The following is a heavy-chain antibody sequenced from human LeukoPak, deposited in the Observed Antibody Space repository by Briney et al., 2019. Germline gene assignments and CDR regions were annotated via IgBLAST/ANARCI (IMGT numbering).Heavy chain of an antibody. V-gene: IGHV4-59*01. CDR2: IYYTGST. D-gene: IGHD4-23*01. CDR1: GGSISNYY. CDR3: ARGHYGGNQLFDY. Sequence: PSETLSLTCTVSGGSISNYYWTWIRQPPGKGLEWIGYIYYTGSTNYNPSLKSRITISVDTSKNQFSLKLSSVTAADTAVYYCARGHYGGNQLFDYWGQGTLVTVSS. J-gene: IGHJ4*02.